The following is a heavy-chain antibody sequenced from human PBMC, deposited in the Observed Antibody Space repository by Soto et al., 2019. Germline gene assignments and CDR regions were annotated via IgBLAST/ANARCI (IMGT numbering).Heavy chain of an antibody. J-gene: IGHJ4*02. CDR1: GGSISSGGYY. V-gene: IGHV4-31*03. Sequence: NPSETLSLTCTVSGGSISSGGYYWSWIRQHPGKGLEWIGYIYYSGSTYYNPSLKSRVTISVDTSKNQFSLKLSSVTAADTAVYYCARFSITMSQGPFDYWGQGTLVTVSS. CDR2: IYYSGST. CDR3: ARFSITMSQGPFDY. D-gene: IGHD3-10*02.